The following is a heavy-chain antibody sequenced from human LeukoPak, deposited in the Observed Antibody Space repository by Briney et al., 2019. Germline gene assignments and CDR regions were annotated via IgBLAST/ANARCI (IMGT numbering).Heavy chain of an antibody. V-gene: IGHV3-48*03. Sequence: GGSLRLSCAASGFTFSTYERHWVRQAPGKGREWVSDISGGGTTVYYADSVKGGFPTSRDNAKNFLYLQMHTLRAEDTAVYYCSLLAVASPQDYWGQGTLVTVSS. J-gene: IGHJ4*02. CDR2: ISGGGTTV. D-gene: IGHD6-19*01. CDR3: SLLAVASPQDY. CDR1: GFTFSTYE.